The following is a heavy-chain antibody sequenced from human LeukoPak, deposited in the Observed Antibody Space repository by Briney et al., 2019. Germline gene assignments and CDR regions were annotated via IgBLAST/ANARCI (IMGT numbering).Heavy chain of an antibody. CDR3: AKVREWVPAAIGAFDI. D-gene: IGHD2-2*01. J-gene: IGHJ3*02. CDR1: GFTFSSYA. V-gene: IGHV3-23*01. Sequence: GGSLRLSCAASGFTFSSYAMSWVRQAPGKGLEWVSAISGSGGSTYYADSVKGRFTISRDNSKNTLYLQMNSLRAEDTAVYYCAKVREWVPAAIGAFDIWGQGTMVTASS. CDR2: ISGSGGST.